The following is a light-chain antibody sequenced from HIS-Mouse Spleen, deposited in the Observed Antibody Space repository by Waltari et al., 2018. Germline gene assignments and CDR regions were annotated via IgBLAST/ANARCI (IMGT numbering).Light chain of an antibody. CDR1: SSHIGSNY. J-gene: IGLJ3*02. V-gene: IGLV1-47*01. Sequence: QSVLTQPPSASGTPGQRVTISCSGSSSHIGSNYVYCYQQLPGTAPKLLIYRNNQRPSGVPDRFSGSKSGTSASLAISGLRSEDEADYYCAAWDDSLSGPWVFGGGTKLTVL. CDR2: RNN. CDR3: AAWDDSLSGPWV.